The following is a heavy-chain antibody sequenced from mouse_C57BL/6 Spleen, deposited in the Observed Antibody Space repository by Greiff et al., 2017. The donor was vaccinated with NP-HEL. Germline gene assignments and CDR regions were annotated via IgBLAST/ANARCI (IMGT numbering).Heavy chain of an antibody. CDR1: GYAFSSSW. J-gene: IGHJ2*01. CDR3: ARTYGGDFDY. CDR2: IYPGDGDT. D-gene: IGHD1-1*01. V-gene: IGHV1-82*01. Sequence: VQLQQSGPELVKPGASVKISCKASGYAFSSSWMNWVKQRPGKGLEWIGRIYPGDGDTNYNGKFKGKATLTADKSSSTAYMQPSSLTSEDSAVYFCARTYGGDFDYWGQGTTLTVSS.